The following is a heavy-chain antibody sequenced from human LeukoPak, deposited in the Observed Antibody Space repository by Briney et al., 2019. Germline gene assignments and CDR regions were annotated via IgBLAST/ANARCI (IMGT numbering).Heavy chain of an antibody. J-gene: IGHJ5*02. CDR3: ARYCGATDCGWFDP. V-gene: IGHV4-59*04. Sequence: SETLSLICTVSGGTISSYYWSWIRQPPGKGLEWIGYIYYTGTTYYNPSLKSRLTMSVDTSKNQLSLKLSSVTAADTAVYYCARYCGATDCGWFDPWGQGTLVTVSS. D-gene: IGHD2-21*01. CDR1: GGTISSYY. CDR2: IYYTGTT.